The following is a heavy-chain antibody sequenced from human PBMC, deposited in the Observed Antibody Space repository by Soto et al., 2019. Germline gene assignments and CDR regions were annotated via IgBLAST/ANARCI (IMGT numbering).Heavy chain of an antibody. CDR3: ARSKSGQEKRVFDY. J-gene: IGHJ4*02. Sequence: GASVKVSCKASGGTFSSYAISWVRQAPGQGLEWMGGIIPIFGTANYAQKFQGRVTITADKSTSTAYMELSSLRSEDTAVYYCARSKSGQEKRVFDYWGQGTLVTVSS. D-gene: IGHD2-15*01. CDR2: IIPIFGTA. CDR1: GGTFSSYA. V-gene: IGHV1-69*06.